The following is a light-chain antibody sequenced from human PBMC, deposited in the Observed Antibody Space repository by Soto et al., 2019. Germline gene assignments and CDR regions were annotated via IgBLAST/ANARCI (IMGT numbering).Light chain of an antibody. CDR2: DAS. V-gene: IGKV3-11*01. CDR1: QSVSSY. J-gene: IGKJ4*01. CDR3: QQYVSIPLT. Sequence: EIVLTQSPATLSLSPGERATLSCRASQSVSSYLAWYQQKPGQAPRLLIYDASNRATGIPARFSGSGSGTDFTLTISGLEPEDLAVYYCQQYVSIPLTFGGGTKVDIK.